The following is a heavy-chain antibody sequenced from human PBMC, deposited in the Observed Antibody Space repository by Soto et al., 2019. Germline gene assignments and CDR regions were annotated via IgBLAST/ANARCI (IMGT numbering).Heavy chain of an antibody. CDR1: GASVNDYY. V-gene: IGHV4-59*02. Sequence: LSLTCTVSGASVNDYYWNWVRQPLGKGLEWIGFIHYTGSRIFNPSLQSRVTMSVDVSQNQFSLRLTSVTAADTAIYYCARWGHPAVKAFDIWGQGTTVTVSS. CDR2: IHYTGSR. D-gene: IGHD3-16*01. J-gene: IGHJ3*02. CDR3: ARWGHPAVKAFDI.